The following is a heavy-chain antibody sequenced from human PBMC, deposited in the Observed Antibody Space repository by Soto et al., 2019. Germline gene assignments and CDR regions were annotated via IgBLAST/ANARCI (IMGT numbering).Heavy chain of an antibody. CDR3: ANHRFYDRRGRIDY. CDR2: ISGIADTI. J-gene: IGHJ4*02. Sequence: GGSLRLSCAASGFTFSSYAMTWVRQAPGKGLEWVSSISGIADTIYYADSVKGRFTISRDNSKNTLYLQMNSLRDEDTAIYYCANHRFYDRRGRIDYWGPGTLVTVSS. D-gene: IGHD3-22*01. CDR1: GFTFSSYA. V-gene: IGHV3-23*01.